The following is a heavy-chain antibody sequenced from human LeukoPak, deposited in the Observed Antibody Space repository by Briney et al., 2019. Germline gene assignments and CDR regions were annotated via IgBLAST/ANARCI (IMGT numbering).Heavy chain of an antibody. CDR1: GFNFRSHG. CDR3: ARDRGTTTSTGAKGYFDS. CDR2: IWYDGSNK. Sequence: GGSLRLSCGASGFNFRSHGMHWVRQAPGKGLEWVGIIWYDGSNKYYADSVKGRFTISRDNSKNTLYLQTDSLRAEDTAIYYCARDRGTTTSTGAKGYFDSWGQGTLVTVSS. D-gene: IGHD1/OR15-1a*01. V-gene: IGHV3-33*01. J-gene: IGHJ4*02.